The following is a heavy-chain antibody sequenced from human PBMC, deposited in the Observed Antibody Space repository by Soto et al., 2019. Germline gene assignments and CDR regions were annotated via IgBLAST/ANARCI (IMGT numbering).Heavy chain of an antibody. V-gene: IGHV3-30*18. Sequence: QVQLVESGGGVVQPGRSLRVSCAASGFTFSIYAMHWVRQAPGTGLEWVAVISYDGTKTYYADSVKGRFTISRDNSKNTVYLQMNSLRDADTAVYYCAKDRGPRRQWLIDPSDYWGQGTLVTVSP. CDR2: ISYDGTKT. D-gene: IGHD6-19*01. J-gene: IGHJ4*02. CDR3: AKDRGPRRQWLIDPSDY. CDR1: GFTFSIYA.